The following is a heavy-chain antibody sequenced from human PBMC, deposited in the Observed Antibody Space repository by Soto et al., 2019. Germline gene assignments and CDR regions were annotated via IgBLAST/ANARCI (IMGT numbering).Heavy chain of an antibody. Sequence: QVQLVESGGGVVQPGRSLRLSCAASGFTFSSYAMHWVRQAPGKGLEWVAVISYDGSNKYYADSVKGRFTISRDNSKNTLYLQMNSLRAEDTAVYYCAREHPAGYYDSSGFDAFDIWGQGTMVTVSS. CDR3: AREHPAGYYDSSGFDAFDI. D-gene: IGHD3-22*01. CDR1: GFTFSSYA. V-gene: IGHV3-30-3*01. J-gene: IGHJ3*02. CDR2: ISYDGSNK.